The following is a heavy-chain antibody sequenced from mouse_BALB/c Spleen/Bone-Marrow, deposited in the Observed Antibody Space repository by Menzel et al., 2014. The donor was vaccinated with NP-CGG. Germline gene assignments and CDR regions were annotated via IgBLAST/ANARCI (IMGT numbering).Heavy chain of an antibody. J-gene: IGHJ1*01. D-gene: IGHD1-3*01. V-gene: IGHV1-12*01. Sequence: QVQLQQSGAELVKPGALVKMSCKASGYTFTSYNMHWVKQTPGQGLEWIGAIYPGNGDTSYNQKFKGKATLTADKSSSTPSMQLANMASEDSAVYYCARSGEVFDVWGEGTPVTVSS. CDR2: IYPGNGDT. CDR3: ARSGEVFDV. CDR1: GYTFTSYN.